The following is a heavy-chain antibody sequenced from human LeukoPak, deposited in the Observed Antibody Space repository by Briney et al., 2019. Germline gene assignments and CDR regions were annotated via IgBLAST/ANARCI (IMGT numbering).Heavy chain of an antibody. Sequence: GGSLRLSCAASGFTFSSYWMSWVRHAPGKGLEWVAKIKQDGSEKYYVDSVKGRLTISRDNGKNTLYLQMDTLRAEDTAVYYCARDARTDSPFSWSDPWGQGTLVTVSS. V-gene: IGHV3-7*01. D-gene: IGHD2-8*02. J-gene: IGHJ5*02. CDR1: GFTFSSYW. CDR3: ARDARTDSPFSWSDP. CDR2: IKQDGSEK.